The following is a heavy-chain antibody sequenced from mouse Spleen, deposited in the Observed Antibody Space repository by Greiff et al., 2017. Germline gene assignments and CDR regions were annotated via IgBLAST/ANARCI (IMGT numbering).Heavy chain of an antibody. V-gene: IGHV5-16*01. CDR3: ARDKANYFDY. CDR1: GFTLSDYY. Sequence: EVHLVESEGGLVQPGSSMKLSCTASGFTLSDYYMAWVRQVPEKGLEWVANINYDGSSTYYLDSLKSRFIISRDNAKNILYLQMSSLKSEDTATYYCARDKANYFDYWGQGTTLTVSS. CDR2: INYDGSST. J-gene: IGHJ2*01. D-gene: IGHD1-1*01.